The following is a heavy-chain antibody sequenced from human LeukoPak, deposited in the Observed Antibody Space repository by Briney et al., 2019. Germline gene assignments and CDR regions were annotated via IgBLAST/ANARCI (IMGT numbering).Heavy chain of an antibody. Sequence: GGSLRLSCAASGFTFSSYAMSWVRQAPGKGLEWVSAITGSGGSTHYADSVKGRFTISRDSSKNTLYLQMNNLRAEDTAVYYCAKDHLDWGSSFDFWGQGTLVTVSS. J-gene: IGHJ4*02. CDR1: GFTFSSYA. CDR3: AKDHLDWGSSFDF. CDR2: ITGSGGST. D-gene: IGHD3-9*01. V-gene: IGHV3-23*01.